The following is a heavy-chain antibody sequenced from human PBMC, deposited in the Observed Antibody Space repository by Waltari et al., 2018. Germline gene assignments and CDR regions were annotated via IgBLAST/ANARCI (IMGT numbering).Heavy chain of an antibody. J-gene: IGHJ4*02. CDR3: AREVVYAYAYGVLWRGSYDY. Sequence: QVQLVQSGAEVKKPGASVKVSCKASGYTFTSYDINWVRQATGQGLEWMGWMNPNSGNTGYAQKFQGRVTITRNTSISTAYMELSSLRSEDTAVYYCAREVVYAYAYGVLWRGSYDYWGQGTLVTVSS. V-gene: IGHV1-8*03. CDR1: GYTFTSYD. CDR2: MNPNSGNT. D-gene: IGHD2-8*02.